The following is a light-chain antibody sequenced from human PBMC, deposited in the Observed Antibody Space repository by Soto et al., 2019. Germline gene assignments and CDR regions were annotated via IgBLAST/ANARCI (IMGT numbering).Light chain of an antibody. CDR1: QSVSSRY. V-gene: IGKV3-20*01. J-gene: IGKJ1*01. Sequence: EIVLTQSLGTLSLSPGERATLSCRASQSVSSRYLAWYQQKPGQAPRLLIYGASSRATGIPDRFSGSGSGTNVSLTISRLEAEDFAVYYCQQYGSSYPWTFGQGTKVDIK. CDR2: GAS. CDR3: QQYGSSYPWT.